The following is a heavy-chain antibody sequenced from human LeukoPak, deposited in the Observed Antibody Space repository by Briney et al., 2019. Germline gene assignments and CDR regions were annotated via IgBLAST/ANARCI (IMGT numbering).Heavy chain of an antibody. CDR3: AKVRDLDTVLGRFDN. CDR1: GFTFSSYA. D-gene: IGHD5-18*01. Sequence: GGSLRLSCAASGFTFSSYAMSWVRQAPGKGLEWVSVISGNGGRTYYADSVTGRFTISNDNSKNTPYLQINSLRAEDTAVYYCAKVRDLDTVLGRFDNWGQGTLVAVSS. CDR2: ISGNGGRT. V-gene: IGHV3-23*01. J-gene: IGHJ5*02.